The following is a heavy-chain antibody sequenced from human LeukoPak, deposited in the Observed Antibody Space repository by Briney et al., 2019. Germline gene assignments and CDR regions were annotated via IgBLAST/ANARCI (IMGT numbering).Heavy chain of an antibody. J-gene: IGHJ5*02. CDR1: GGSCDDYY. Sequence: SETLSLTCAVYGGSCDDYYCSWIRQPPGKGLEWIGEIHPHGIFYYNSSLMSRVTISIDTSKSRFSLRLTSVTAADTAFYYCATVRDSSKAGDLWGQGSLVTVSS. CDR3: ATVRDSSKAGDL. V-gene: IGHV4-34*01. D-gene: IGHD5-18*01. CDR2: IHPHGIF.